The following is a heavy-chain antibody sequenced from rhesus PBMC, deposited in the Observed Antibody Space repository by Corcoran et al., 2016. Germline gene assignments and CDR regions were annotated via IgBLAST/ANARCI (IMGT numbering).Heavy chain of an antibody. CDR3: ASCISYGDEYFEF. J-gene: IGHJ1*01. CDR2: IYRSRSHT. V-gene: IGHV4-169*02. D-gene: IGHD4-29*01. Sequence: QVQLQESGPGLVKPSETLSVTCAVSGGSISSSYWSWIRQAPGKGQEWFGYIYRSRSHTSSNPTLKSRVPLSVDTSKNQFSLTLTSVHAADTAVYYCASCISYGDEYFEFWGQGALVTVSS. CDR1: GGSISSSY.